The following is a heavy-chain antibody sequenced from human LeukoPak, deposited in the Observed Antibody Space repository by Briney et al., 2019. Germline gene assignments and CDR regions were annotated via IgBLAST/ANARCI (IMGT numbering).Heavy chain of an antibody. CDR3: ARHGGSSGWYHFDY. D-gene: IGHD6-13*01. Sequence: SETPSPTCTVSGGSISSSSFYWGWIRQPPGKGLEWIGSIYYSGSTYYNPSLKSRVTISVDTSKNQFSLNLNSVTAADTALYYCARHGGSSGWYHFDYWGQGTLVTVSS. V-gene: IGHV4-39*01. CDR2: IYYSGST. J-gene: IGHJ4*02. CDR1: GGSISSSSFY.